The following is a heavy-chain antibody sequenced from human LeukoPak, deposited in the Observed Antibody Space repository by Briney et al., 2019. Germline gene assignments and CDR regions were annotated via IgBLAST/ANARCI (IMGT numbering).Heavy chain of an antibody. CDR1: GYTFTSYY. D-gene: IGHD6-13*01. CDR3: AREGHRSSSLLGAFDI. Sequence: GASVTVSCKASGYTFTSYYIHWVRQAPGQGPEWMGIINPTGGTTSYAQKFQGRVTMTRDTSTSTVYMELSSLRSEDTAVYHCAREGHRSSSLLGAFDIWGQGTMVTVSS. CDR2: INPTGGTT. J-gene: IGHJ3*02. V-gene: IGHV1-46*01.